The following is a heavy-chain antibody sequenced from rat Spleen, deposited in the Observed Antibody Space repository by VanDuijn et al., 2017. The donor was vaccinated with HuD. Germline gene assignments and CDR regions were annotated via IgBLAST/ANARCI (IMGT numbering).Heavy chain of an antibody. CDR1: GFTFSDYA. D-gene: IGHD4-3*01. J-gene: IGHJ2*01. V-gene: IGHV5-17*01. CDR2: IIYDGSNT. CDR3: ATQSIIRVPLFDY. Sequence: EVQLVASGGGLVQPGRSLKFSCAASGFTFSDYAMAWVRQAPKKGLEWVATIIYDGSNTYYRDSVKGRFTISRDNAKSTLYLQMDGLRSEDTATYYCATQSIIRVPLFDYWGQGVMVTVSS.